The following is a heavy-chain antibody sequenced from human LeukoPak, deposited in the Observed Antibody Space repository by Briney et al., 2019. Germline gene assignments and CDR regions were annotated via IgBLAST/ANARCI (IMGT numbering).Heavy chain of an antibody. J-gene: IGHJ2*01. CDR1: GGSISNYY. CDR3: ARWRDYYDSSGYSYWYFDL. CDR2: IQYSGST. Sequence: SETLSLTCTVSGGSISNYYWNWIRQPPGKGLEWIGHIQYSGSTNYNSSLKSRVSISVHTSKNQFSLKLSSVTGADTAVYYCARWRDYYDSSGYSYWYFDLWGRGTLVTVSA. V-gene: IGHV4-59*01. D-gene: IGHD3-22*01.